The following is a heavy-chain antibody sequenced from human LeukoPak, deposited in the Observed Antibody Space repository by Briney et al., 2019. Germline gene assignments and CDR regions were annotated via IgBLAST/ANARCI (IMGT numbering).Heavy chain of an antibody. CDR2: IRYDGSNE. D-gene: IGHD3-10*01. Sequence: GGSLRLSCAASGFNFSTYGMHWVRQAPGKGLEWVAFIRYDGSNEYYGDSVKGRFTISRDNPKNTLYLQMNSLRTEDTAVYYCARDRVLEGFGELSNYWGPGTLVTVSP. CDR3: ARDRVLEGFGELSNY. J-gene: IGHJ4*02. CDR1: GFNFSTYG. V-gene: IGHV3-30*02.